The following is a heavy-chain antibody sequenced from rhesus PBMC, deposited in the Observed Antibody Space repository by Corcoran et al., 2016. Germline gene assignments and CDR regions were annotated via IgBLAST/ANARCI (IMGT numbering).Heavy chain of an antibody. J-gene: IGHJ5-2*02. D-gene: IGHD6-31*01. CDR2: IYGIGGTN. CDR3: ARGMQGGGWYADVSLDV. CDR1: GYSISSGYY. V-gene: IGHV4S14*01. Sequence: QVQLQESGPGLVKPSETLSLTCAVSGYSISSGYYWNWIRQPPGKGLEWIGSIYGIGGTNYLNPALKSRVTLAVETSKTQFSLKLSSVTAADTAVYYCARGMQGGGWYADVSLDVWGRGVLVTVSS.